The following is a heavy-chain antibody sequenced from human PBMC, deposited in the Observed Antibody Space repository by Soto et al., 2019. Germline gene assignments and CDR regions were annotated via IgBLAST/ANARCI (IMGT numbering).Heavy chain of an antibody. Sequence: QVQLVESGGGVVQPGRSLRLSCAASGFTFSSYGMHWVRQAPGKGLEWVAVIWYDGSNKYYADSVKGRFTISRDNSKNTLYLQMNSLRAEDTAVHYCARGPISRGMDVWGQGTTVTVSS. CDR2: IWYDGSNK. CDR1: GFTFSSYG. CDR3: ARGPISRGMDV. V-gene: IGHV3-33*01. J-gene: IGHJ6*02.